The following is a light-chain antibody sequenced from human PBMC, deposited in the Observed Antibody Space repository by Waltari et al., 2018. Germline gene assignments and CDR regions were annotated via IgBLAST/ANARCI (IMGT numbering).Light chain of an antibody. CDR2: DAS. CDR1: QDINNY. V-gene: IGKV1-33*01. CDR3: QQFHSLLT. Sequence: DIQMTQSTSSLSASVGDSVTITCQASQDINNYLNWYQQKPGKAPKLLIYDASNLETGVPSRFSGSGSGTTFTFTISSLQPEDIATYYCQQFHSLLTFGGGTKVEIK. J-gene: IGKJ4*01.